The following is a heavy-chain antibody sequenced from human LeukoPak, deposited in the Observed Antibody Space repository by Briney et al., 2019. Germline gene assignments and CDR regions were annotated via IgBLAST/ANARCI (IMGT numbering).Heavy chain of an antibody. J-gene: IGHJ4*02. Sequence: GGSLRLSCAASGFTFSSYAMSWVRQAPGKGLEWVLAISGSGGSTYYADSVKGRFTISRDNSKNTLYLQMNSLRAEDTAGYYCAKGTYYGSGSYEYFDYWGQGTLVTVSS. D-gene: IGHD3-10*01. CDR1: GFTFSSYA. V-gene: IGHV3-23*01. CDR2: ISGSGGST. CDR3: AKGTYYGSGSYEYFDY.